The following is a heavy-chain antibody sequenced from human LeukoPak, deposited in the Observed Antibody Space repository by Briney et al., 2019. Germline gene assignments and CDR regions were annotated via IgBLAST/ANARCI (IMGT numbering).Heavy chain of an antibody. D-gene: IGHD3-10*01. CDR2: IRYDGSNK. V-gene: IGHV3-30*02. Sequence: PGGSVRLSCAASGFTFSSYGMHWVRQAPGKGLEWAAFIRYDGSNKYYADSVKGRFTISRDNSKNTLYLQVDSLRVEDAAVYYCAKASSTLSYGQSHFDYWGQGTLVTVSS. CDR1: GFTFSSYG. CDR3: AKASSTLSYGQSHFDY. J-gene: IGHJ4*02.